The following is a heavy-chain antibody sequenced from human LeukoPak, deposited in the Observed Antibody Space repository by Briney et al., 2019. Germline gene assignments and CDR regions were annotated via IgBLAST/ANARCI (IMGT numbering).Heavy chain of an antibody. CDR2: IYTSGST. D-gene: IGHD6-13*01. V-gene: IGHV4-4*07. J-gene: IGHJ5*02. CDR1: GGSISSYY. CDR3: ARVGSRGFDR. Sequence: SETLSLSCTDSGGSISSYYWSWIRQPAGKGLEWIWRIYTSGSTNYNPPLKSRVTMSVDTSKNQFALKLSSVTAADTAVYYCARVGSRGFDRWRQGTMVSVSS.